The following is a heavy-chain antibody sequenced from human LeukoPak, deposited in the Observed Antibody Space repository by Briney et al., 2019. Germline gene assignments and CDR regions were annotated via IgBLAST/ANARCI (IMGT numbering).Heavy chain of an antibody. D-gene: IGHD2-2*01. CDR2: IRYDGSNK. Sequence: PGGSLRLSCAASGFTFSNDGMHWVRQAPGKGLEWVTFIRYDGSNKYYADSVKGRFTISRDNSRSTLYLKMNSLRAADTAVYYSANAPRKAIVVDPAVMIDYWGQGTLVTVSS. CDR3: ANAPRKAIVVDPAVMIDY. J-gene: IGHJ4*02. V-gene: IGHV3-30*02. CDR1: GFTFSNDG.